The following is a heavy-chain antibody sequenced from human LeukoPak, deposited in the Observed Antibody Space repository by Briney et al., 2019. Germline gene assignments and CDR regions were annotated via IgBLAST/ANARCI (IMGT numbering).Heavy chain of an antibody. CDR1: GFTFSSYE. V-gene: IGHV3-48*03. CDR3: AELGIPMIGGV. D-gene: IGHD3-10*02. Sequence: GGSLRLSCAASGFTFSSYEMNWVRQAPGKGLEWVSYISSSGSTIYYADAVEGRFTISRDNAKNSLYLQMNSLRAEDTAVYYCAELGIPMIGGVWGKGTTVTISS. J-gene: IGHJ6*04. CDR2: ISSSGSTI.